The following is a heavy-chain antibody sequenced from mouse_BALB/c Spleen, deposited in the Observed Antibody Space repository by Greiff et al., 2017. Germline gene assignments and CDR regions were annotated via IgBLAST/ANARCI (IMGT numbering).Heavy chain of an antibody. CDR1: GFTFSDYY. CDR3: ARDPDY. Sequence: EVKLEESGGGLVKPGGSLKLSCAASGFTFSDYYMYWVRQTPEKRLEWVATISDGGSYTYYPDSVKGRFTISRDNAKNNLYLQMSSLKSEDTAMYYCARDPDYWGQGTTLTVSS. V-gene: IGHV5-4*02. J-gene: IGHJ2*01. CDR2: ISDGGSYT.